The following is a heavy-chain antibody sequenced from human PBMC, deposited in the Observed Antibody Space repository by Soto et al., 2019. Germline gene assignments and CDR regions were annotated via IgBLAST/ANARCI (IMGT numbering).Heavy chain of an antibody. V-gene: IGHV3-48*01. CDR3: ARDLLPHCSSTSCYDPAAGSLPGYYYMDV. CDR2: ISSSSSTI. J-gene: IGHJ6*03. Sequence: GGSLRLTCAASGFIFSTYSMNWVRQAPGKGLEWVSYISSSSSTIYYADSVKGRFTISRDNAQNSLYLLMNSLRAEDTAVYYCARDLLPHCSSTSCYDPAAGSLPGYYYMDVWGKGTTVTVSS. D-gene: IGHD2-2*01. CDR1: GFIFSTYS.